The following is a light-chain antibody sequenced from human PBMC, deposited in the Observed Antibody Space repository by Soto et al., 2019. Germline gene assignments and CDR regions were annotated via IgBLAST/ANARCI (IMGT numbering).Light chain of an antibody. CDR1: QSISTY. V-gene: IGKV1-39*01. J-gene: IGKJ2*01. CDR3: QQSLTTART. CDR2: VAS. Sequence: DIQMTQSPSSLSASVGDIVTITCRASQSISTYLNWYQQKPGKAPQLLIFVASSLHSGVPSRFSGSGSGTDFTLTISSLQPEGVANYSCQQSLTTARTVGQGNKL.